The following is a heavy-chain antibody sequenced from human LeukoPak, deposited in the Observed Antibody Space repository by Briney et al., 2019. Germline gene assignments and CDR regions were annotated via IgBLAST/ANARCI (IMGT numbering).Heavy chain of an antibody. CDR3: AKEVGSRLPFDY. CDR2: IGSGWSDR. Sequence: GGSLRLSRAASGFTFSGYCMIWVPQAPGKGLEYVSAIGSGWSDRLYADSAEGRFTFSRHNSKNTLYLQMNSLSAEDTDLYYCAKEVGSRLPFDYWGQGILVTVSS. J-gene: IGHJ4*02. D-gene: IGHD4-11*01. V-gene: IGHV3-23*01. CDR1: GFTFSGYC.